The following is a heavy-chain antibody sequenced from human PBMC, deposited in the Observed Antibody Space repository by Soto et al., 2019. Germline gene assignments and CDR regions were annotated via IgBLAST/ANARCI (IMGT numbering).Heavy chain of an antibody. D-gene: IGHD6-19*01. CDR2: ISSSSSYI. CDR1: GFTFSSYS. CDR3: ARGYSSGWYYFDY. J-gene: IGHJ4*02. Sequence: GGSLRLSCAASGFTFSSYSMNWVRQAPGKGLEWVSSISSSSSYIYYADSVKGRFTISRDNAKNSLYLQMNSLRAEDTAVYYCARGYSSGWYYFDYWGQGTLVTVPQ. V-gene: IGHV3-21*01.